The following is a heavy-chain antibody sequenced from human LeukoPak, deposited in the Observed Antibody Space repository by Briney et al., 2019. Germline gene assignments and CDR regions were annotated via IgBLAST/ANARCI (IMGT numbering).Heavy chain of an antibody. CDR1: GFTFSSYW. CDR2: INSDGSST. D-gene: IGHD5-18*01. Sequence: GGFLRLSCAASGFTFSSYWMHWVRQAPGKGLVWVSRINSDGSSTSYADSVKGRFTISRDNAKNTLYLQMNSLRAEDTAVYYCARLYSYGGAFFDYWGQGTLVTVSS. CDR3: ARLYSYGGAFFDY. V-gene: IGHV3-74*01. J-gene: IGHJ4*02.